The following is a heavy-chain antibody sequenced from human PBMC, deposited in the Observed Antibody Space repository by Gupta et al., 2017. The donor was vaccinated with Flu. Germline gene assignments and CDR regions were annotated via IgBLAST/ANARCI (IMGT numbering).Heavy chain of an antibody. CDR2: IWYDGSNK. CDR1: GFTFSSYG. CDR3: ARDPVVVDYYYGMDV. D-gene: IGHD3-22*01. V-gene: IGHV3-33*01. Sequence: QVQLVESGGGVVQPGRSLRLSCAASGFTFSSYGMHWVRQAPGKGLEWVAVIWYDGSNKYYADSVKGRFTISRDNSKNTLYLQMNSLRAEDTAVYYCARDPVVVDYYYGMDVWGQGTTVTVSS. J-gene: IGHJ6*02.